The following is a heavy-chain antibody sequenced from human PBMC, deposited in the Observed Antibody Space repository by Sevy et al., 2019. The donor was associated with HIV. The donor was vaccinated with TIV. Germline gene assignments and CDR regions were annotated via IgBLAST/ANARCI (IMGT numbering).Heavy chain of an antibody. Sequence: GGSLRLSCAASGFTFSSYAMHWVRQAPGKGLEWVAVISYDGRNKYYADSVKGRFTISRDNSKNTLYLQMNSLRAEDTAMYYCARAEGYYILTGYPARWGYFDYWGQGTLVTVSS. CDR3: ARAEGYYILTGYPARWGYFDY. D-gene: IGHD3-9*01. J-gene: IGHJ4*02. V-gene: IGHV3-30*04. CDR1: GFTFSSYA. CDR2: ISYDGRNK.